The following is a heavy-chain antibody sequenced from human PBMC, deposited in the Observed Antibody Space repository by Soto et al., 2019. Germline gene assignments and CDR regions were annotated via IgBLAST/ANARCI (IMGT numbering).Heavy chain of an antibody. V-gene: IGHV4-59*01. CDR1: NVSISSSY. J-gene: IGHJ5*01. CDR3: ARDFAGRGPFDP. Sequence: SETLSLTCSVSNVSISSSYWNWLRQAPGKGLEWIGFVYYTGTIKYNPSLKSRVTISVDTSRNEFSLRLTSVTTADTAFYFCARDFAGRGPFDPWGPGTLVTVSS. CDR2: VYYTGTI. D-gene: IGHD1-26*01.